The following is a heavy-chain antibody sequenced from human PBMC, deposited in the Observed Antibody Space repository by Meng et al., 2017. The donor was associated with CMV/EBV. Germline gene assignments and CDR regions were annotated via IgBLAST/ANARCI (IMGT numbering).Heavy chain of an antibody. CDR1: GGTFSSYA. J-gene: IGHJ6*02. CDR3: ARGLRDRGVRYYGMDV. Sequence: SVKVSCKASGGTFSSYAISWVRQAPGQGLEWVGGIIPILGIANYAQKFQGRVTITADKSTSTAYMELSSLRSEDTAVYYCARGLRDRGVRYYGMDVWGQGTTVTVSS. D-gene: IGHD3-10*01. V-gene: IGHV1-69*10. CDR2: IIPILGIA.